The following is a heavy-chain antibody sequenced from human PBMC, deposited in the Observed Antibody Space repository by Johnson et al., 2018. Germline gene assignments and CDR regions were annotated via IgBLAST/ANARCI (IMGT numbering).Heavy chain of an antibody. Sequence: QVQLVESGGGVVQPGRSXRLSCAGSGFTFSSYGMYWVRQAPGKGLEWVAVISYDGSNKYYTDSVRGRFTISRDNSKTTLYLQMNSLRDEDTALYYCARDYSSSWTDTFDVWGQGTMVTVSS. J-gene: IGHJ3*01. CDR3: ARDYSSSWTDTFDV. D-gene: IGHD2-2*01. V-gene: IGHV3-30*03. CDR2: ISYDGSNK. CDR1: GFTFSSYG.